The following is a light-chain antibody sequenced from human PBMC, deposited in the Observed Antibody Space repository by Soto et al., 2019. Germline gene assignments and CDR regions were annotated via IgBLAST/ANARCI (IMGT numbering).Light chain of an antibody. CDR1: QSISSY. CDR2: AAS. V-gene: IGKV1-39*01. J-gene: IGKJ1*01. CDR3: QQYNSYWT. Sequence: DIQMTQSPSSLSSSLGDSVTITCRASQSISSYLNWYQQKPGKAPKLLIYAASSLQSGVQSRFSGSGSGTEFTLTIRSLQPDDFATYYCQQYNSYWTCGQGTKVDIK.